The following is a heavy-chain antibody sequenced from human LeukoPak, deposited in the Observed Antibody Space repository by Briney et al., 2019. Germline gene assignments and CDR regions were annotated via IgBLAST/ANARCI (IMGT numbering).Heavy chain of an antibody. CDR1: GGSISSSSYY. D-gene: IGHD5-18*01. V-gene: IGHV4-39*07. J-gene: IGHJ4*02. CDR3: ASGTYSYGPTPFDY. Sequence: SETLSLTCTVSGGSISSSSYYWDWIRQPPGKGLEWIGSIYYSGSTYYNPSLKSRVTISVDTSKNQFSLKLSSVTAADTAVYYCASGTYSYGPTPFDYWGQGTLVTVSS. CDR2: IYYSGST.